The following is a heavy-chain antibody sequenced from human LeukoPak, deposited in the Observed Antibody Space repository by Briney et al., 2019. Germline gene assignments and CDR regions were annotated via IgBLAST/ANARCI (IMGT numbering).Heavy chain of an antibody. Sequence: SETLSLTCTVSGDSINSNYWSWIRQPPGKGLEWIGYIYYSGSTFYNPSLESRVTISIDTSKNQFSLKVRFVAAADTAVYYCARRNDPYGLDVWGPGTTVTVSS. CDR3: ARRNDPYGLDV. D-gene: IGHD1-1*01. CDR2: IYYSGST. CDR1: GDSINSNY. V-gene: IGHV4-59*08. J-gene: IGHJ6*02.